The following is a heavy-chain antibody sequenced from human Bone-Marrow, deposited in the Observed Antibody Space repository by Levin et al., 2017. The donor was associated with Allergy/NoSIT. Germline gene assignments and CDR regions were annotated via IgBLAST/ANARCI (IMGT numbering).Heavy chain of an antibody. J-gene: IGHJ6*02. V-gene: IGHV4-34*01. CDR3: ARNSPIVVVPAATYYGMDV. CDR1: GGSFSGYY. Sequence: PSETLSLTCAVYGGSFSGYYWSWIRQPPGKGLEWIGEINHSGSTNYNPSLKSRVTISVDTSKNQFSLKLSSVTAADTAVYYCARNSPIVVVPAATYYGMDVWGQGTTVTVSS. CDR2: INHSGST. D-gene: IGHD2-2*01.